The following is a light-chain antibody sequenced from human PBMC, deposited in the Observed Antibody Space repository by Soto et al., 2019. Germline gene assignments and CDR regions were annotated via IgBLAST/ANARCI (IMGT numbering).Light chain of an antibody. CDR3: HQYGSSPLA. CDR1: QSVASSC. J-gene: IGKJ1*01. CDR2: DAS. V-gene: IGKV3-20*01. Sequence: EIVLTQSPGTLSLSPGERATLSCRASQSVASSCLAWYQQKPGQAPRLLIYDASSRATGIPDRFSGSGSGTDFTLIISRLEPEDFAVYYCHQYGSSPLAFGQGTKVEIK.